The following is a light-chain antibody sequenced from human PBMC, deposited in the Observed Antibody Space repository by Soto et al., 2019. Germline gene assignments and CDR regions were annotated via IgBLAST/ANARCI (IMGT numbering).Light chain of an antibody. V-gene: IGKV3-20*01. CDR1: QSVRSSY. J-gene: IGKJ1*01. Sequence: EIVLTQSPGTLSLPPGERATLSCRASQSVRSSYLAWYQQKYGQAPRLLIYGGSIRASGVLVSFSGSGSGTDFALFFSIRDTQDFAVYYCRKYGSSSWSFGQVTKLDIK. CDR3: RKYGSSSWS. CDR2: GGS.